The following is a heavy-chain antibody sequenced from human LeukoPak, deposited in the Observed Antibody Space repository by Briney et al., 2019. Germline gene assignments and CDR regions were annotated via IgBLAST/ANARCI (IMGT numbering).Heavy chain of an antibody. D-gene: IGHD4-23*01. CDR2: ISSSTTNI. CDR3: ARVDNYGGNPPDY. Sequence: GGSLRLSCAASGFTFNMYTMYWVRQAPGKGLEWVSSISSSTTNIYYADSVKGRFTISRDNVKNSLSLQMNSLRAEDTAVYYCARVDNYGGNPPDYWGQGTLVTVSS. CDR1: GFTFNMYT. V-gene: IGHV3-21*01. J-gene: IGHJ4*02.